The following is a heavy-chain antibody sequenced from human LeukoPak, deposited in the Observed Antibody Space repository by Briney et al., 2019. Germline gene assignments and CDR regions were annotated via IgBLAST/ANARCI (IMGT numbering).Heavy chain of an antibody. J-gene: IGHJ4*02. Sequence: GSLRLSCAASGFTFSSYWMSWIRQSPGRTLEWIGHIYNGRNTKYNPSLTSRVTISVDTSKNQFSLRMTSVTAADTAIYYCAQTTGWPGFDFWGPGALVTVSS. CDR3: AQTTGWPGFDF. CDR1: GFTFSSYW. V-gene: IGHV4-59*08. D-gene: IGHD6-19*01. CDR2: IYNGRNT.